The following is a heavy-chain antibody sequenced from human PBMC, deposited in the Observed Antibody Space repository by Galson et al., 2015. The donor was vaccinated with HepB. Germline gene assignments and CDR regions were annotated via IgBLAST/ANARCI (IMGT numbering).Heavy chain of an antibody. V-gene: IGHV3-23*01. CDR3: AMGLRGDAFDI. CDR1: GFTLSTYS. D-gene: IGHD5/OR15-5a*01. CDR2: ISGSGGST. J-gene: IGHJ3*02. Sequence: SLRLSCAASGFTLSTYSVNWVRQAPGKGLEWVSAISGSGGSTYYADSVKGRFTISRDNSKNTLYLQMNSLRAEDTAVYYCAMGLRGDAFDIWGQGTMVTVSS.